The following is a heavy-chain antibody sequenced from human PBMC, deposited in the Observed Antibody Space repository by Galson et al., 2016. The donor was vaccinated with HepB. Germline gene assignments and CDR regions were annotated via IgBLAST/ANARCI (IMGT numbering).Heavy chain of an antibody. CDR2: ISGSGRTI. Sequence: SLRLSCAASRFTFSDYYMSWIRQAPGKGLEWLSYISGSGRTIYYADSVRGRLTISRDNAENSLYLQMNSLRAEDTAVYYCAREGPRGVLDFWGQGTLVTVSS. CDR3: AREGPRGVLDF. V-gene: IGHV3-11*01. D-gene: IGHD6-13*01. J-gene: IGHJ4*02. CDR1: RFTFSDYY.